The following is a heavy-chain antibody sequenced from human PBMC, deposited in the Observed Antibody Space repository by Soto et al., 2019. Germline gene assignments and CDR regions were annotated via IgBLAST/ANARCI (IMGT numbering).Heavy chain of an antibody. V-gene: IGHV3-33*01. J-gene: IGHJ4*02. CDR1: GFTFSDYG. Sequence: QVQLVESGGGVVQPGRSLTLSCAASGFTFSDYGMHWVRQAPGKGLEWVAVIWFEGSNKYYADSVKGRFTLSRDNSKNTLYLQMNGLRAEDTGVFYCARDPSHGSGSYLDYWGQGTLVTVSS. CDR3: ARDPSHGSGSYLDY. CDR2: IWFEGSNK. D-gene: IGHD3-10*01.